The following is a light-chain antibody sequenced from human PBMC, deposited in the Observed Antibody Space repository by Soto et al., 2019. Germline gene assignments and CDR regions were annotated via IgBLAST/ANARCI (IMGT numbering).Light chain of an antibody. Sequence: DIQMTQSPSSLSASVGDRVTITCRASQGISNFVAWYQQIPGKVPQLLISEASTLQSGVSSRFSGSGSGTDFTLTINNLQPEDVGTYYCQTYNRAPFTFGPGTKVGIK. J-gene: IGKJ3*01. CDR1: QGISNF. V-gene: IGKV1-27*01. CDR2: EAS. CDR3: QTYNRAPFT.